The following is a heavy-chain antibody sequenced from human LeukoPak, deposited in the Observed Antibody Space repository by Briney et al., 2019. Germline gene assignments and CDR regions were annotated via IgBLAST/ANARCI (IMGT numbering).Heavy chain of an antibody. Sequence: ASVKVSCKASGYTFTSYDINWVRQATGQGLEWMGWMNPNSGNTGYAQKFQGRVTMTRNTSISTAYMELSSLRSEDTAVYYCARGTLIPRTRSYLYYYGSGSIMDVWGQGTTVTVSS. J-gene: IGHJ6*02. V-gene: IGHV1-8*01. D-gene: IGHD3-10*01. CDR2: MNPNSGNT. CDR3: ARGTLIPRTRSYLYYYGSGSIMDV. CDR1: GYTFTSYD.